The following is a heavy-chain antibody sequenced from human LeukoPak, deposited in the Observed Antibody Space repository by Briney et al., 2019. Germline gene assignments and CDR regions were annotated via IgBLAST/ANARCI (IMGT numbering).Heavy chain of an antibody. V-gene: IGHV1-69*01. J-gene: IGHJ6*02. CDR3: AREGAGYYGSGSYSYYYYGMDV. CDR2: IIPIFGTA. D-gene: IGHD3-10*01. Sequence: SVKVSCKASGGTFSSYAISWVRQAPGQGLEWMGGIIPIFGTANYAQKFQGRVTITADESTSTAYMELSSLRSEDTAVYYCAREGAGYYGSGSYSYYYYGMDVWGQGTTVTVSS. CDR1: GGTFSSYA.